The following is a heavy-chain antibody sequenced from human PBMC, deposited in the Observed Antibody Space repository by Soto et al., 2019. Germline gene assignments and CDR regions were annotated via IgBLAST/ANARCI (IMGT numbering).Heavy chain of an antibody. J-gene: IGHJ4*02. CDR2: IKPDGSET. Sequence: GGSLRLSCAASGFTFNTYWMTWVRQAPGQGLEWVANIKPDGSETYYLDSVKGRFTISRDSARDSVHLQMNVLRAEDTALYYCARFGNIAVAAVDYWGRGTLVTVSS. D-gene: IGHD6-19*01. CDR3: ARFGNIAVAAVDY. CDR1: GFTFNTYW. V-gene: IGHV3-7*01.